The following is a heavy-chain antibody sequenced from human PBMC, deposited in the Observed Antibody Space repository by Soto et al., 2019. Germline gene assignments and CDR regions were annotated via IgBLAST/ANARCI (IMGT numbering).Heavy chain of an antibody. V-gene: IGHV1-18*01. J-gene: IGHJ4*02. CDR1: GYTFTSYG. Sequence: QVQLVQSGAEVKKPGASVKVSCKASGYTFTSYGISWVRQAHGQGLVWMGWIRASNGNTTYPLKLQGRVTMTTDTSTSPAYMELRSLRSGNTAGYYCARELPPVDYWGQGTLVTGSS. CDR3: ARELPPVDY. CDR2: IRASNGNT.